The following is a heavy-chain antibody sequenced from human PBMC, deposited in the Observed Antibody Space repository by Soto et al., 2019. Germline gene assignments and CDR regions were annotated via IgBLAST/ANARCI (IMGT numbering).Heavy chain of an antibody. J-gene: IGHJ6*03. CDR2: ISPYSGNT. D-gene: IGHD3-3*01. V-gene: IGHV1-8*02. CDR3: ARGRVAATIFGEDYYYYMDV. CDR1: GYTLTSYG. Sequence: ASVKVSCKASGYTLTSYGISWVRQAPGQGLEWMGWISPYSGNTDYAQKFQGRVTMTRNTSTSTAYMELSSLRSGDTAVYYCARGRVAATIFGEDYYYYMDVWGKGTTVTVSS.